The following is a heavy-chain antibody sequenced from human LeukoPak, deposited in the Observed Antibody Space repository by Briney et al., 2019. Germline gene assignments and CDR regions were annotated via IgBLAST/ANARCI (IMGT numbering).Heavy chain of an antibody. V-gene: IGHV3-66*01. D-gene: IGHD6-19*01. CDR1: GYTLTELS. J-gene: IGHJ4*02. CDR3: ARAPGIRYSSGWYYFDY. CDR2: IYSGGST. Sequence: VASVKVSCKVSGYTLTELSMHWVRQAPGKGLEWVSVIYSGGSTYYADSVKGRFTISRDNSKNTLYLQMNSLRAEDTAVYYCARAPGIRYSSGWYYFDYWAREPWSPSPQ.